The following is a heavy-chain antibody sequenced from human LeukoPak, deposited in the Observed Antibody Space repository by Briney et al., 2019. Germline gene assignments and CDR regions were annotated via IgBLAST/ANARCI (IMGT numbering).Heavy chain of an antibody. CDR3: AADSVRGVIITGYYMDV. CDR1: GFTFTSSA. D-gene: IGHD3-10*01. J-gene: IGHJ6*03. CDR2: IVVGSGNT. V-gene: IGHV1-58*02. Sequence: SVKVSCKASGFTFTSSAMQWVRQARGQRLEWIGWIVVGSGNTNYAQKFQERVTITRDMSTSTAYMELSSLRSEHTAVYYCAADSVRGVIITGYYMDVWGKGTTVTVSS.